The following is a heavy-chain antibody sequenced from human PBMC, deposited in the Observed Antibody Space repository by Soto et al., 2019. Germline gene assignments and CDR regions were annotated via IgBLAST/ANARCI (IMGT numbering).Heavy chain of an antibody. CDR1: GGSISSSSYY. J-gene: IGHJ6*01. CDR3: ATDGGYYYYGMDV. Sequence: SETLSLTCTVSGGSISSSSYYWGWIRQPPGKGLEWIGSIYYSGSTYYNPYLKSRVTISVDTSKNQFSLKLSSVTAADTAVYYCATDGGYYYYGMDVWGQGTTVTVSS. CDR2: IYYSGST. V-gene: IGHV4-39*01.